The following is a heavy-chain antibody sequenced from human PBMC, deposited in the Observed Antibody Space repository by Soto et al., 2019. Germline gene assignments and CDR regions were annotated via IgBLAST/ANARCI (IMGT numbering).Heavy chain of an antibody. Sequence: QLQLQESGPGLVKPSETLSLSCTVSGGSITSSFYWGWIRQPPGKGLEWIGSIYGTGNTYYNPSPKGRVTISADPSMNPFSLNLISVPAADTAVYYCRSSSRYSTDVWGQGATVTVSS. J-gene: IGHJ6*02. V-gene: IGHV4-39*01. CDR3: RSSSRYSTDV. CDR1: GGSITSSFY. D-gene: IGHD6-13*01. CDR2: IYGTGNT.